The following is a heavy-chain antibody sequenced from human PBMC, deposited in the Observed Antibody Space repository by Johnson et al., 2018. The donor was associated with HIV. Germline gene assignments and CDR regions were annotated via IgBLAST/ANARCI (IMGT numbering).Heavy chain of an antibody. V-gene: IGHV3-30*02. CDR3: AKDSGANGNYGAFDI. D-gene: IGHD1-7*01. J-gene: IGHJ3*02. CDR1: GFTFSSYG. Sequence: QVQLVESGGGLVQPGGSLRLSCAASGFTFSSYGMHWVRQAPGKGLEWVAFIRYDGSNKYYEDSVKGRFTISRDNSKNTLYLQMNSLISEDTAVYYCAKDSGANGNYGAFDIWGRGTRVTVSS. CDR2: IRYDGSNK.